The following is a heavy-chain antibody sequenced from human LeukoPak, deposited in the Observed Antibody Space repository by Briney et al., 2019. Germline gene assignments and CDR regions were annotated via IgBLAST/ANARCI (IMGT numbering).Heavy chain of an antibody. V-gene: IGHV4-59*13. D-gene: IGHD7-27*01. J-gene: IGHJ4*02. CDR1: VGSISGYY. CDR3: ARDVDWGFGH. CDR2: IHESGIN. Sequence: SETLSLTCSVSVGSISGYYWNWIRQPPGEGLEWIEYIHESGINNYNPYFKSRVTLSEDQSKTQFSLKLSSVNGADTAVYYCARDVDWGFGHWGQGTLVTVSS.